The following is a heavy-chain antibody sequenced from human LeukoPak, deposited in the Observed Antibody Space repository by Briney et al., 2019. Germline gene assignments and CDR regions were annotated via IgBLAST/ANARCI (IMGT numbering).Heavy chain of an antibody. J-gene: IGHJ5*02. CDR2: INHSGST. CDR1: GGSISPYY. CDR3: ARRGPSYSSGWYSPNWFDP. V-gene: IGHV4-34*01. Sequence: TSETLSLTCTVSGGSISPYYWSWIRQPPGKGLEWIGEINHSGSTNYNPSLKSRVTISVDTSKNQFSLKLSSVTAADTAVYYCARRGPSYSSGWYSPNWFDPWGQGTLVTVSS. D-gene: IGHD6-19*01.